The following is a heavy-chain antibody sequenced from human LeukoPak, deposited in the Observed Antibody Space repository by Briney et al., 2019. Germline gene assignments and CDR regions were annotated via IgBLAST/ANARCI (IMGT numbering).Heavy chain of an antibody. V-gene: IGHV3-48*03. CDR1: GFTLRSYE. Sequence: GGALRLSCVASGFTLRSYEMNWVRQAPGKGLEGVSYISSSGSTIHYADSLKGRLTNSRDNAKNSLYMQMNGLGAEDTAVYYCARDFTGNNDDWGQGTLVTVSS. D-gene: IGHD1/OR15-1a*01. J-gene: IGHJ4*02. CDR3: ARDFTGNNDD. CDR2: ISSSGSTI.